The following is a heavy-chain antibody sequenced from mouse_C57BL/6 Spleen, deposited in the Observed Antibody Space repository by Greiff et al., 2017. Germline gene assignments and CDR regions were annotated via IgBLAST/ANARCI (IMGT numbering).Heavy chain of an antibody. CDR3: ARSSGLFDY. J-gene: IGHJ2*01. CDR2: ISYDGSN. CDR1: GYSITSGYY. Sequence: EVQLQQSGPGLVKPSQSLSLTCSVTGYSITSGYYWNWIRQFPGNKLEWMGYISYDGSNNYNPSLKNRISITRDTSKNQFFLKLNSVTTEDTATYYCARSSGLFDYWGQGTTLTVSS. V-gene: IGHV3-6*01. D-gene: IGHD3-2*02.